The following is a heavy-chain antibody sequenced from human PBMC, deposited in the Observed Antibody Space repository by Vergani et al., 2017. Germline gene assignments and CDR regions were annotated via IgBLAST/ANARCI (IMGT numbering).Heavy chain of an antibody. CDR3: AKEGGGYCSGGTCYPEY. D-gene: IGHD2-15*01. V-gene: IGHV3-30*02. J-gene: IGHJ4*02. CDR2: IRSDESRR. Sequence: QVQLVESGGGVVQPGRSLRLSCAASGFTFNSYGMHWVRQAPGKGLEWVASIRSDESRRYYGDSMEGPFTISRDNSKNKLYLQMKSLRPGDTAVYYCAKEGGGYCSGGTCYPEYWGQGTLVIVSS. CDR1: GFTFNSYG.